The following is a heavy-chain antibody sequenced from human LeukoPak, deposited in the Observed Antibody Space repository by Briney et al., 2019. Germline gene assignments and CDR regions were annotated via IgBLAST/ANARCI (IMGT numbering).Heavy chain of an antibody. CDR3: ARVAKERVGGVYYFDY. CDR1: GFTFSDYD. V-gene: IGHV3-13*01. D-gene: IGHD1-1*01. Sequence: GGPRRLSCAASGFTFSDYDMHWVRQATGKGLEWVSAIGTAGDTYYTGSVKGRFTISRENAKNSLYLQMNSLRAGDTAVYYCARVAKERVGGVYYFDYWGQGTLVTVSS. CDR2: IGTAGDT. J-gene: IGHJ4*02.